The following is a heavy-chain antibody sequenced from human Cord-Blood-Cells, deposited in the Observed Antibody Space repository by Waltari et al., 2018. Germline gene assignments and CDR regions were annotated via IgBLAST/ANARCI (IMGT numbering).Heavy chain of an antibody. D-gene: IGHD6-13*01. CDR2: INAGNGNT. J-gene: IGHJ4*02. V-gene: IGHV1-3*01. CDR1: GYTFTSYA. Sequence: QVQLVQSGAEVKKPGASVKVSCKASGYTFTSYAMHWVRQAPGQRLEWMGWINAGNGNTKYSQKFQGRVTITRDTSASTAYMELSSLRSEDTAVYYWARDIAAAGTGGDYWGQGTLVTVSS. CDR3: ARDIAAAGTGGDY.